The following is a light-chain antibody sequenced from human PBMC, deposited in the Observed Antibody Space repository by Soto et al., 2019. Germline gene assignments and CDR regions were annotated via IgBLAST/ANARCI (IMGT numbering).Light chain of an antibody. CDR3: MQALQKPST. V-gene: IGKV2-28*01. Sequence: DLVVTQSPLSLPVTPGEPASRSCRASQSLHTNGINYLHWYLQKPGQSPQLLIYLGSNRASGVPDRFSGGGSGTEYTLKISRVEAEDVGVYYCMQALQKPSTFGRGTKVDIK. CDR2: LGS. J-gene: IGKJ4*01. CDR1: QSLHTNGINY.